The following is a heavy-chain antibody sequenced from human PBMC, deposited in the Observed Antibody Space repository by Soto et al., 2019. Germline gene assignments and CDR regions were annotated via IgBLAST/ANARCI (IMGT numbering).Heavy chain of an antibody. Sequence: EVQLVESGGGLVQPGGSLRLSCAASGFTVSTKYMSWVRQAQGKGLEWGSVIYSGGSTFYADSVRGRFTISRDNSKNTVNLQMNSLRAEDTSVYYCARDPWAADYWGQGTLVTVSS. D-gene: IGHD3-16*01. CDR3: ARDPWAADY. V-gene: IGHV3-66*01. J-gene: IGHJ4*02. CDR2: IYSGGST. CDR1: GFTVSTKY.